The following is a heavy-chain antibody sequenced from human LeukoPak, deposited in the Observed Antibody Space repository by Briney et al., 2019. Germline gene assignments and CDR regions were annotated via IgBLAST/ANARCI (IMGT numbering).Heavy chain of an antibody. CDR1: GGSFSGYY. CDR2: INHSGST. Sequence: SETLSLACAVYGGSFSGYYWSWIRQPPGKGLEWIGEINHSGSTNYNPSLKSRVTISVDTSKNQFSLKLSSVTAADTAVYYCARLRAAADTWAFDYWGQGTLVIVSS. J-gene: IGHJ4*02. CDR3: ARLRAAADTWAFDY. D-gene: IGHD6-13*01. V-gene: IGHV4-34*01.